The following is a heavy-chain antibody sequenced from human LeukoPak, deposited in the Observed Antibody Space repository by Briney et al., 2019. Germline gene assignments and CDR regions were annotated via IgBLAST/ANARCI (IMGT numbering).Heavy chain of an antibody. CDR3: ARHNLDTAMVTFNFDY. CDR1: GGSISSGSYY. CDR2: IYTSGST. V-gene: IGHV4-61*02. J-gene: IGHJ4*02. Sequence: SETLSLTCTVSGGSISSGSYYWSWIRQPAGKGLEWIGCIYTSGSTNYNPSLKSRVTISVDTSKNQFSLKLSSVTAADTAVYYCARHNLDTAMVTFNFDYWGQGTLVTVSS. D-gene: IGHD5-18*01.